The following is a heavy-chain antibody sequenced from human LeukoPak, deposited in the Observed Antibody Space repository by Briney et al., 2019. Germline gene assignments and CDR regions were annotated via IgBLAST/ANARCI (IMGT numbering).Heavy chain of an antibody. Sequence: AGGSLRLSCAASGFTVDSNYLSWVRQAPGKGLEWVSAISGSGGSTYYADSVKGRFTISRDNSKNTLYLQMNSLRAEDTAVYYCAKDSLPDYGDYVVNWFDPWGQGTLVTVSS. CDR1: GFTVDSNY. CDR3: AKDSLPDYGDYVVNWFDP. CDR2: ISGSGGST. D-gene: IGHD4-17*01. J-gene: IGHJ5*02. V-gene: IGHV3-23*01.